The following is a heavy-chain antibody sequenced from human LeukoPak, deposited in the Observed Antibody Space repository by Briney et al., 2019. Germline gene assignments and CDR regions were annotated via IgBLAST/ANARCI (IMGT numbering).Heavy chain of an antibody. CDR2: ISGGGCTV. V-gene: IGHV3-48*03. J-gene: IGHJ4*02. CDR3: ARDPAGVDY. D-gene: IGHD3-10*01. CDR1: GFTFSNYE. Sequence: GGSLRLSCAASGFTFSNYEMSWVRQAPGKGLEWVSYISGGGCTVYYADSVKGRFTISRDNAKNSLILQMNSLRAEDTAVYYCARDPAGVDYWGQGTLVTVSS.